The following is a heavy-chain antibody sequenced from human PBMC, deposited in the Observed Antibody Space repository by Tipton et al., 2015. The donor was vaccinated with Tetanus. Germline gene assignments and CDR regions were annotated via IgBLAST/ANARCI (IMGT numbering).Heavy chain of an antibody. CDR1: GFTFRSYW. CDR3: ARLRVYCSTACYSREDY. J-gene: IGHJ4*02. V-gene: IGHV3-7*01. D-gene: IGHD2/OR15-2a*01. CDR2: IKEDGSEM. Sequence: SLRLSCVASGFTFRSYWMSWVRQAPGKGLEWVANIKEDGSEMYYADSVKGRLTISRDNVRNSLSVHMNSLTAEDTAVYYCARLRVYCSTACYSREDYWGQGTLVTVSS.